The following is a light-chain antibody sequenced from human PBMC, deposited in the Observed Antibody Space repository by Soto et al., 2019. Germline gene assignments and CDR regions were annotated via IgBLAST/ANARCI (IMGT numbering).Light chain of an antibody. V-gene: IGKV3-20*01. J-gene: IGKJ1*01. CDR3: QQYCSAPWT. CDR1: QSISSSY. CDR2: GAS. Sequence: EIVLPQSPGTLSLSPGERATLSCRASQSISSSYLAWYQQKPGQAPRRLIYGASSRATGIPDRFSGSGSGTDFTLTISRLEPEDFAVYYWQQYCSAPWTFGQGTKVEIK.